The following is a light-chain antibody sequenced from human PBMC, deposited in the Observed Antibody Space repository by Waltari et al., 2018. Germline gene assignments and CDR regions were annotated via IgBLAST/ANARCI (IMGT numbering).Light chain of an antibody. CDR3: QQYNTYPVT. CDR2: KAS. J-gene: IGKJ4*01. V-gene: IGKV1-5*03. CDR1: QSVSIF. Sequence: IQMTQSPSTLSASVGDRVTITCRASQSVSIFFSWYQQKPGRAPKLLLSKASTLQSGVPSWFSGSGSGTEITLTISNLQPDDFATYYCQQYNTYPVTFGGGTKVEIK.